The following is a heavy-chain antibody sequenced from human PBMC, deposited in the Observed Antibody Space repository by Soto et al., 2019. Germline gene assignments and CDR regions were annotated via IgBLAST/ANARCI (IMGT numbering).Heavy chain of an antibody. Sequence: EVQLVESGGGLVQPGGSLRLSCAASGFTFSSYEMSWVRQTPGKGLEWVSYISSSGSTIHYADSVKGRFTISRDNAKNSLYLQMNRLGAEDTAVYYCARDPGRGYYYHWGQGTLVTVSS. D-gene: IGHD3-22*01. V-gene: IGHV3-48*03. J-gene: IGHJ4*02. CDR2: ISSSGSTI. CDR3: ARDPGRGYYYH. CDR1: GFTFSSYE.